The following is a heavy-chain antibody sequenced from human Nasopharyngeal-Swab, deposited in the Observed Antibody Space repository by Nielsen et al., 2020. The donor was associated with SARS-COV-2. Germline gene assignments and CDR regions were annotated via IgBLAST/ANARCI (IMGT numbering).Heavy chain of an antibody. CDR2: IYPGDSDT. CDR1: GYSFTSYW. D-gene: IGHD5-12*01. V-gene: IGHV5-51*01. J-gene: IGHJ4*02. CDR3: ARPPIRLYSGWVDY. Sequence: GGSLRLSCKGSGYSFTSYWIGWVRQMPGKGLEWMGIIYPGDSDTRYSPSFQGQVTISADKSISTAYLQWSSLKASDTAMYYCARPPIRLYSGWVDYWGQGTLVTVSS.